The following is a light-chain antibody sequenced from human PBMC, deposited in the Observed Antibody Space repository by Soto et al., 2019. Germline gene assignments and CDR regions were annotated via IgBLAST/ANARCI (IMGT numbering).Light chain of an antibody. CDR3: QQYSSLPHT. V-gene: IGKV3-20*01. J-gene: IGKJ2*01. Sequence: EIVMTQSPGTLSLSPGETATLSCRASQSVSSNYVAWFHQKPGQAPRLLIYGASSRATGVPDRFSASGSGTDFTLTISRLEPEDFVVYYCQQYSSLPHTFGQGTKLEVK. CDR1: QSVSSNY. CDR2: GAS.